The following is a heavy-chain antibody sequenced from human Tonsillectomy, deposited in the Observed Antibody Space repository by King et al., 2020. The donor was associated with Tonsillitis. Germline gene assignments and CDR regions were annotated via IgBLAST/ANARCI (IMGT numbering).Heavy chain of an antibody. CDR1: GGSISSGDYY. V-gene: IGHV4-30-4*01. CDR3: ARVQGLLRLRRHYYFDY. J-gene: IGHJ4*02. D-gene: IGHD1-26*01. Sequence: VQLQESGPGLVKPSQTLSLTCTVSGGSISSGDYYWSWIRQPPGKGLEWIGYIYYSGSTYYNPSLKSRVTISVDTSKNQFSLKLSSVTAADTAVYYCARVQGLLRLRRHYYFDYWGQGTLVTVSS. CDR2: IYYSGST.